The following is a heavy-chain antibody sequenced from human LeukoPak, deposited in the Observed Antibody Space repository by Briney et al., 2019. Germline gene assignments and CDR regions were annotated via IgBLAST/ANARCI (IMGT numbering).Heavy chain of an antibody. CDR2: ISGSGGST. CDR3: AILGFYGSGSYYNDY. V-gene: IGHV3-23*01. Sequence: GGSLRLSCAASGFTFSSYAMSWVRQAPGKGLEWVSAISGSGGSTYYADSVKGRFTISRGNSKNTLYLQMNSLRAEDTAVYYCAILGFYGSGSYYNDYWGQGTLVTVSS. CDR1: GFTFSSYA. J-gene: IGHJ4*02. D-gene: IGHD3-10*01.